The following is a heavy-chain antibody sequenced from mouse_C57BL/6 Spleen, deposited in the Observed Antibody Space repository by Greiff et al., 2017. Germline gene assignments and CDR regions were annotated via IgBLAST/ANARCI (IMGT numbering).Heavy chain of an antibody. CDR3: AREGAYDGGPFDD. J-gene: IGHJ2*01. V-gene: IGHV1-61*01. D-gene: IGHD2-3*01. CDR1: GYTFTSYW. Sequence: QVQLQQPGAELVRPGSSVKLSCKASGYTFTSYWMAWVQQRPGQGLEWIGNIYPSDSETHYNQKFKDKDTLTVDKSSSTAYMQLSSLTSEDSAVYYCAREGAYDGGPFDDWGKGTTLTVSS. CDR2: IYPSDSET.